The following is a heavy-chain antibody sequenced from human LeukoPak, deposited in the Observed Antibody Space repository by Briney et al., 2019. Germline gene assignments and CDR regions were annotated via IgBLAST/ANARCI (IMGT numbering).Heavy chain of an antibody. V-gene: IGHV1-18*04. CDR2: IIAYTGNT. CDR3: ARDTTMVRGVHYFDY. CDR1: GYTFTSYG. J-gene: IGHJ4*02. Sequence: GASVKVSYKASGYTFTSYGISWVRQAPGQGLEWMGWIIAYTGNTNYSQKLQGRVTIITDTSTTTAYMELRSLRSDDTAVYYCARDTTMVRGVHYFDYWGQGTLVTVSS. D-gene: IGHD3-10*01.